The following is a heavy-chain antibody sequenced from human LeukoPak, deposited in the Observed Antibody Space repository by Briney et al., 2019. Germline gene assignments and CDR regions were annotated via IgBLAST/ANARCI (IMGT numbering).Heavy chain of an antibody. D-gene: IGHD3-3*01. V-gene: IGHV4-59*08. CDR2: IYYSGST. CDR3: ARHEGGGGVLRFDP. J-gene: IGHJ5*02. Sequence: SETLSLTCTVSGGSISSYYWSWIRQPSGKGLEWIGYIYYSGSTNYNPSLKSRVTILVDTSKNQFSLKLTSVTAADTAVYYCARHEGGGGVLRFDPWGQGTLVTVSS. CDR1: GGSISSYY.